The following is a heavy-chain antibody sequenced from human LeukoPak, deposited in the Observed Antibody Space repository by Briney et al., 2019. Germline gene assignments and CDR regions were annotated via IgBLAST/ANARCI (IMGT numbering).Heavy chain of an antibody. CDR3: ARLDYYGSGSYSYYYYGMDV. D-gene: IGHD3-10*01. CDR1: GYSFTSYW. CDR2: IDPSDSYT. V-gene: IGHV5-10-1*01. Sequence: GASLRISCKGSGYSFTSYWISWVRQMPGKGLEWMGRIDPSDSYTNYSPSFQGHVTISADKSISTAYLQWSSLKASDTAMYYCARLDYYGSGSYSYYYYGMDVWGQGTTVTVSS. J-gene: IGHJ6*02.